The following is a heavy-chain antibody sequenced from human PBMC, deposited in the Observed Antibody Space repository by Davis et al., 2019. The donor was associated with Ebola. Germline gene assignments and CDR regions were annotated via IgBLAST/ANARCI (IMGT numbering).Heavy chain of an antibody. J-gene: IGHJ5*02. D-gene: IGHD6-6*01. CDR3: AKGGGTSSSDFRRT. V-gene: IGHV3-23*01. CDR1: EFTFSSYT. CDR2: ISDSGGNT. Sequence: GGSLRLSCAASEFTFSSYTMGWARQAPGKGLEWVSGISDSGGNTHYADSVKGRFTISRDNSRNTLFLQMNSLRAEDTAVYYCAKGGGTSSSDFRRTWGQGTLVTVSS.